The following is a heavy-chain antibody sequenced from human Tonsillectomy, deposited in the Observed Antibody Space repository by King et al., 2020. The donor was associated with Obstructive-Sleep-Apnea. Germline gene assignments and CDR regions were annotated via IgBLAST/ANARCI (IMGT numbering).Heavy chain of an antibody. CDR3: ATSMVRGVRAYYFDY. CDR1: GFTFSTYA. J-gene: IGHJ4*02. CDR2: ILYDGSNK. V-gene: IGHV3-30*04. D-gene: IGHD3-10*01. Sequence: VQLVESGGGVVQPGRSLRLSCAASGFTFSTYAMHWVRQAPGKGLEWGAVILYDGSNKYSADSLKGRFTITRDNSKNTLYLQMNSLRAEDTAVYYCATSMVRGVRAYYFDYWGQGTLVTVSS.